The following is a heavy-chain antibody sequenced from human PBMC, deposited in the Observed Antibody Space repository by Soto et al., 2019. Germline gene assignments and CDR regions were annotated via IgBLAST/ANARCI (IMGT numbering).Heavy chain of an antibody. J-gene: IGHJ4*02. CDR2: IYYSGST. Sequence: PSETLSLTCTVSGGSISGGGYYWSWIRQHAGKGLEWIGYIYYSGSTYYNPSLKSRVTISVDTSKNQFSLKLSSVTAADTAVYYCARGDAYDYVWGSYRYGPVLFDYWGQGTLVTVSS. V-gene: IGHV4-31*03. CDR1: GGSISGGGYY. D-gene: IGHD3-16*02. CDR3: ARGDAYDYVWGSYRYGPVLFDY.